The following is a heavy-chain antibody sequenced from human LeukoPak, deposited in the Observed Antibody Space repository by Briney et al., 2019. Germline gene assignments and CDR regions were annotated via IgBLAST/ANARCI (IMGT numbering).Heavy chain of an antibody. J-gene: IGHJ3*02. CDR2: ISGSGGST. D-gene: IGHD1-26*01. CDR3: AKDRDIVGAYDTFDI. Sequence: PGGSLRLSCAASGFTSSSYGMSCVRQAPGKGLEWLSVISGSGGSTYYGDSVKGRFTISRDNSKNTLYLQMNSLRAEDTAVYYCAKDRDIVGAYDTFDIWGQGTMVTVSS. V-gene: IGHV3-23*01. CDR1: GFTSSSYG.